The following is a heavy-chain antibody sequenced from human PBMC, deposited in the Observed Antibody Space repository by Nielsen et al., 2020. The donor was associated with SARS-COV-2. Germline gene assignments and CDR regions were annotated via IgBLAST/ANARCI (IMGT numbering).Heavy chain of an antibody. CDR1: GFTFSSYG. V-gene: IGHV3-33*01. Sequence: GVSLEISRAAFGFTFSSYGMHWVRQAPGKGLEWVAVIWYDGSNKYYADSVKGRFTISRDNSKNTLYLQMNSLRAEDTAVYYCARMRRGYSYGYGHYYYYGMDVWGQGTTVTVSS. CDR3: ARMRRGYSYGYGHYYYYGMDV. D-gene: IGHD5-18*01. CDR2: IWYDGSNK. J-gene: IGHJ6*02.